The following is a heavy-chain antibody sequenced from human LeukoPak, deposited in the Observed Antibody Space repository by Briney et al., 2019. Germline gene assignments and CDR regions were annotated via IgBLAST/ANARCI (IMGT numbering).Heavy chain of an antibody. CDR3: ARGVAVTGHFDY. V-gene: IGHV4-39*07. Sequence: IGSIYYSGSTYYNTSLKSRVTISVVTSKNQVSLKLSSVTAADTAVYYCARGVAVTGHFDYWGQGTLVTVSS. J-gene: IGHJ4*02. CDR2: IYYSGST. D-gene: IGHD6-19*01.